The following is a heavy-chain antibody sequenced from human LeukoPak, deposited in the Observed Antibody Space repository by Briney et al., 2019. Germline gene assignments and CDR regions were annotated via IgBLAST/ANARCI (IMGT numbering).Heavy chain of an antibody. CDR2: IYTSRST. J-gene: IGHJ2*01. Sequence: PSETLSLTCTVSGGSISSYYWSWIRQPAGKGLEWIGRIYTSRSTNYNPSLKSRVTMSVDTSKNQFSLKLSSVTAADTAVYYCARESGDYGHWYFDLWGRGTLVTVSS. D-gene: IGHD4-17*01. CDR1: GGSISSYY. CDR3: ARESGDYGHWYFDL. V-gene: IGHV4-4*07.